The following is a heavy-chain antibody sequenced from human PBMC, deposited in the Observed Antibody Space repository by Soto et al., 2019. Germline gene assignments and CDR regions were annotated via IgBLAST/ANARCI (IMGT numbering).Heavy chain of an antibody. Sequence: GSLRLSCAPSGFTFSNYVMHWVRQTPGKGLEWVAVIWSDGSRTVYEDSVKGRSTISRDNSENTLFLQMNSLRAEDTGVYYCARDDDFQANAFDYWGQGTLVTVSS. CDR1: GFTFSNYV. CDR2: IWSDGSRT. V-gene: IGHV3-33*01. J-gene: IGHJ4*02. D-gene: IGHD2-21*02. CDR3: ARDDDFQANAFDY.